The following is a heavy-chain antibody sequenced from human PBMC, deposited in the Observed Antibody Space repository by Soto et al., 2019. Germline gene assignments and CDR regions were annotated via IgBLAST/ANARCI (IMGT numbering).Heavy chain of an antibody. V-gene: IGHV4-30-4*01. CDR2: IYYGGST. D-gene: IGHD4-4*01. CDR1: GGPISSGDYY. J-gene: IGHJ4*02. CDR3: VSVSKMITTPAY. Sequence: PSETLSLTCTVSGGPISSGDYYWSWIRQPPGKGLEWIGYIYYGGSTYYNPSLKSRLTISVDTSKNQFSLKLSSVTAADTAVYYCVSVSKMITTPAYCGQGTLVIVSS.